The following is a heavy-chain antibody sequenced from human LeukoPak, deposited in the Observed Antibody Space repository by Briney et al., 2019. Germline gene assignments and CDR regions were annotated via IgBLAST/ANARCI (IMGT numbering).Heavy chain of an antibody. CDR2: MSTSDSPI. D-gene: IGHD3-22*01. CDR1: GFTFSDYY. V-gene: IGHV3-11*04. CDR3: ASLAVYYYDSSGLQH. J-gene: IGHJ1*01. Sequence: GGSLRLSCAASGFTFSDYYMSWIRQAPGKGLEWVSYMSTSDSPIYYTDSVKGRFTISRDNAKNSLYLQMNSLRASDTAVYYCASLAVYYYDSSGLQHWGQGTLVTVSS.